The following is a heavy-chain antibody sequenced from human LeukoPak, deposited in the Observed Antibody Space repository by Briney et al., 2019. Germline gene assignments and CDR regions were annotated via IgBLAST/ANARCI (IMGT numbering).Heavy chain of an antibody. D-gene: IGHD2-21*02. J-gene: IGHJ4*01. CDR1: GFTISSSW. Sequence: GGSLRLSCAASGFTISSSWMSWVRQAPGKGLEWVANIKKDGSEKYYVDSVKGRFTISRDNAQESLYLQMNSLRAEDTAVYYCARELPREVTLDYWGQGTLVTVSP. V-gene: IGHV3-7*01. CDR3: ARELPREVTLDY. CDR2: IKKDGSEK.